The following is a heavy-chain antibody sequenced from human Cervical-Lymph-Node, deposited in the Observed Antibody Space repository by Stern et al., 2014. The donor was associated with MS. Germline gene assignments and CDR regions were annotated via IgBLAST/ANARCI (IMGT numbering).Heavy chain of an antibody. D-gene: IGHD5-12*01. CDR3: ARDAAWLRFDY. CDR2: IKEDGSEK. J-gene: IGHJ4*02. CDR1: GFPFSNSW. Sequence: EVQLVESGGDLVQPGGSLRLSCVGSGFPFSNSWMTWIRQAPGKGLEWVANIKEDGSEKNLVDSVKGRFSISRDNAKSSVYLQMNSLRAEDTGVYYCARDAAWLRFDYWGQGTLVTVSS. V-gene: IGHV3-7*01.